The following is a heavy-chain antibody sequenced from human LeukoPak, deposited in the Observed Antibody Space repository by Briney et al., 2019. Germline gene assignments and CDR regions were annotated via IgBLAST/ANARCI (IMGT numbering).Heavy chain of an antibody. D-gene: IGHD7-27*01. CDR1: GFTFSAYA. Sequence: GRSLRLSCAASGFTFSAYAMHWVRQAPGKGRESVALMWYDGSVKYYADSVKGRFTISRDNSKNPLYLQVNSLRAEDTAVYYCARDLSGGLDYWGQGTLVTVSS. CDR2: MWYDGSVK. CDR3: ARDLSGGLDY. V-gene: IGHV3-33*01. J-gene: IGHJ4*02.